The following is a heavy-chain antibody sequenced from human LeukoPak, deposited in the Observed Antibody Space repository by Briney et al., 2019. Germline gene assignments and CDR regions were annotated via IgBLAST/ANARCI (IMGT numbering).Heavy chain of an antibody. CDR2: IYYSGST. V-gene: IGHV4-39*07. J-gene: IGHJ4*02. CDR3: ASVVRKRYFDY. Sequence: SETLSLTCTVSGGSISSSSYYWGWIRQPPGKGLEWIGSIYYSGSTYYNPSLKSRVTISVDTSKNQFSLKLSSVTAADTAVYYCASVVRKRYFDYWGQGTLVTVSS. D-gene: IGHD1-14*01. CDR1: GGSISSSSYY.